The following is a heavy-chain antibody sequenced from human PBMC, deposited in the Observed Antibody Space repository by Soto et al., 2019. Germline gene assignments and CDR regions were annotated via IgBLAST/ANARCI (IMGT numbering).Heavy chain of an antibody. CDR3: ARVNDFGDWGTFDI. J-gene: IGHJ3*02. V-gene: IGHV4-59*01. CDR1: GGSISSYY. D-gene: IGHD4-17*01. CDR2: IYYSGST. Sequence: SETLSLTCTVSGGSISSYYWSWIRQPPGKGLEWIGYIYYSGSTNYNPSLKSRVTISVDTSKNQFSLRLSSVTAADTAVYYCARVNDFGDWGTFDIWGQGTMVTVS.